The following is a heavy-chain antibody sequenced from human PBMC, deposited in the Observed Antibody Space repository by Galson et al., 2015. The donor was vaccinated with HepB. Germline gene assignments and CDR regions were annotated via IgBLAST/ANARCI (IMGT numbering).Heavy chain of an antibody. J-gene: IGHJ5*02. Sequence: SVKVSCKASGGTFSSYAISWVRQAPGQGLEWMGGIIPILGIANYAQKFQGRVTITADKSTSTAYMELSSLRSEDTAVYYCARDTCSGGSCYYWFDPWGQGTLVTVSS. CDR1: GGTFSSYA. D-gene: IGHD2-15*01. CDR2: IIPILGIA. CDR3: ARDTCSGGSCYYWFDP. V-gene: IGHV1-69*10.